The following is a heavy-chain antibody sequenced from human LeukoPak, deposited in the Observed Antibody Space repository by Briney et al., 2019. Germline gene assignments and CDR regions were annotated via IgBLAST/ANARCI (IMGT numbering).Heavy chain of an antibody. Sequence: SETLSLTCTVSGGSVSSGSYYWSWIRQPPGKGQEWIGYIYYSGSTNYNPSLKSRVTISVDTSKNQFSLKLSSVTAADTAVYYCARDKVSAAGTYYYYGMDVWGQGTTVTVSS. CDR2: IYYSGST. D-gene: IGHD6-13*01. V-gene: IGHV4-61*01. CDR3: ARDKVSAAGTYYYYGMDV. CDR1: GGSVSSGSYY. J-gene: IGHJ6*02.